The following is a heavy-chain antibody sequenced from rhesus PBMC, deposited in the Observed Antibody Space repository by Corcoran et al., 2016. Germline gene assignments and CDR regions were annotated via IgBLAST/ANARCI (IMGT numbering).Heavy chain of an antibody. J-gene: IGHJ4*01. CDR2: IYGSGSST. CDR1: GGSISSSY. V-gene: IGHV4-169*01. CDR3: ARGTVVFDY. Sequence: QLQLQESGPGLGKPSETLAGTCAVSGGSISSSYWSWIRKAPGEGLEGKGLEWIGYIYGSGSSTNYNPSLKSRVTLSVDTSKNQLSLKLSSVTTADTAVYYCARGTVVFDYWGQGVLVTVSS. D-gene: IGHD5-24*01.